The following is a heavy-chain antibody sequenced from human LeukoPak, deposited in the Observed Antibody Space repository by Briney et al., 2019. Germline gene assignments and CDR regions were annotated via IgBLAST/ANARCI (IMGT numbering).Heavy chain of an antibody. CDR3: AREGDNYGNWFDP. V-gene: IGHV4-61*01. D-gene: IGHD5-18*01. CDR2: IYYSGST. CDR1: GYSISSGYY. J-gene: IGHJ5*02. Sequence: SETLSLTCTVSGYSISSGYYWSWIRQSPGKGLEWIGYIYYSGSTNYNPSLKSRVTISEDTSKNQFSLRLSSVTAADTAVYYCAREGDNYGNWFDPWGQGTLVTVSS.